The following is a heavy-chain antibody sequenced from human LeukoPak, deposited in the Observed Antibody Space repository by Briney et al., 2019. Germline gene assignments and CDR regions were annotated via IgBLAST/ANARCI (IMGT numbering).Heavy chain of an antibody. CDR1: GFTFSSYG. Sequence: PGGSLRLSCAASGFTFSSYGMHWVRQAPGKGLEWVAVISYDGSNKYYADSVKGRFTISRDNSKNTLYLQMSSLRAEDTAVYYCAKILSYGDFSTRAFDYWGQGTLVTVSS. CDR3: AKILSYGDFSTRAFDY. D-gene: IGHD4-17*01. J-gene: IGHJ4*02. V-gene: IGHV3-30*18. CDR2: ISYDGSNK.